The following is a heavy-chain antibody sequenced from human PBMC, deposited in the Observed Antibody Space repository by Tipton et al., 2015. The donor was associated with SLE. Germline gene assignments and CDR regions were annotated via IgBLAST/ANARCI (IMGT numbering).Heavy chain of an antibody. J-gene: IGHJ4*02. V-gene: IGHV4-59*11. CDR3: ARQSSWGYFDY. D-gene: IGHD6-13*01. CDR2: IYYSGST. Sequence: TLSLTCTVSGGSISSHYWSWIRQPPGKGLEWIGYIYYSGSTNYNPSLKSRVTISVDTSKNQFSLKLSSVTAADTAVYYCARQSSWGYFDYWGQGTLVTVSS. CDR1: GGSISSHY.